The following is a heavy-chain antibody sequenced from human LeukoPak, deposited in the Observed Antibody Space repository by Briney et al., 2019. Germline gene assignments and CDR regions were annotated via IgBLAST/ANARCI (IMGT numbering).Heavy chain of an antibody. D-gene: IGHD3-22*01. V-gene: IGHV3-7*01. J-gene: IGHJ1*01. CDR2: IKTDGSEE. Sequence: GGSLRLSCEGSGFTFSNYWMGWVRQAPGKGLQWVANIKTDGSEEYYVDSVKGRFTISRDNAKNSLYLQMNSLRAEDTAVYYCATYSSLNRREFQYWGQGTPLTVSS. CDR1: GFTFSNYW. CDR3: ATYSSLNRREFQY.